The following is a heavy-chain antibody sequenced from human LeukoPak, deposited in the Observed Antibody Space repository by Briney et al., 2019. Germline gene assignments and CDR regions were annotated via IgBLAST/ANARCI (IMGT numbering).Heavy chain of an antibody. Sequence: PGGSLRLSCAASGFSFSDYSMNWVRQAPGKGLEWVSYISSSSSTIYYADSVKARFTISRDNAKNSLYLQMNSLRAEDTAVYYCARASLSEIIAAETYFDSWGQGTLVTVSS. CDR3: ARASLSEIIAAETYFDS. V-gene: IGHV3-48*01. CDR1: GFSFSDYS. J-gene: IGHJ4*02. D-gene: IGHD6-13*01. CDR2: ISSSSSTI.